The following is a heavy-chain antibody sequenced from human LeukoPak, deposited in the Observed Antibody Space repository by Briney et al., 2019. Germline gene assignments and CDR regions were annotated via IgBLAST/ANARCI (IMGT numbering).Heavy chain of an antibody. Sequence: PGGSLRLSCAASGFTLSGYAMHWVRQAPGKGLEWVATISYDGSNKYYADSVKGRFTVSRDDSKNTLYLQMNSLRVEDTAVYYCARHRGRGLRGGYSDSWGQGNLVTVSS. CDR3: ARHRGRGLRGGYSDS. CDR1: GFTLSGYA. J-gene: IGHJ4*02. CDR2: ISYDGSNK. D-gene: IGHD3-16*01. V-gene: IGHV3-30-3*01.